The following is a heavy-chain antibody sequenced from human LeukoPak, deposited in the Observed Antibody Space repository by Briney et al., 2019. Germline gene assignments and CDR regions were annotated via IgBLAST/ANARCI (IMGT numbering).Heavy chain of an antibody. CDR3: ARAYGSGTYYRYEAFDI. CDR1: GGSISSGDYY. Sequence: PSETLSLTCTVSGGSISSGDYYWSWIRQPPGKGLEWIGYIYYSGSTYYNPSLKSRVTISVDTSKNQFSLRLSSVTAADTAVYYCARAYGSGTYYRYEAFDIWGQGTMVTVSS. J-gene: IGHJ3*02. CDR2: IYYSGST. D-gene: IGHD3-10*01. V-gene: IGHV4-30-4*01.